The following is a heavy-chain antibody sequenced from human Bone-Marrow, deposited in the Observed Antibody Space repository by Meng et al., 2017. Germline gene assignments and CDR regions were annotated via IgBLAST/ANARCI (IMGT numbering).Heavy chain of an antibody. D-gene: IGHD1-1*01. CDR2: TNYRSRWYS. V-gene: IGHV6-1*01. J-gene: IGHJ4*02. CDR1: GDSVSSNSAT. Sequence: QVELQQSGPGLVKTPQTLSLTSAISGDSVSSNSATWNWIRQSPSRGLEWLGRTNYRSRWYSDYAVSVQSRITINPDTSKNQFSLQLNSLTPEDSAVYYCARDGTSWYFFDYWGQGTLVTVSS. CDR3: ARDGTSWYFFDY.